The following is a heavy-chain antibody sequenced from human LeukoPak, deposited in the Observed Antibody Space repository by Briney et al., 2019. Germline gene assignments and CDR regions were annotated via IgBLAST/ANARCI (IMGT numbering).Heavy chain of an antibody. Sequence: SQTLSLTCTVSGGSISSSSYYWGWIRQPPGKGLEWIGSIYYSGSTYYNPSLKSRVTISVDTSKNQFSLKLSSVTAADTAVYYCARRGTVTTERFDYWGQGTLVTVSS. CDR2: IYYSGST. J-gene: IGHJ4*02. D-gene: IGHD4-11*01. V-gene: IGHV4-39*01. CDR1: GGSISSSSYY. CDR3: ARRGTVTTERFDY.